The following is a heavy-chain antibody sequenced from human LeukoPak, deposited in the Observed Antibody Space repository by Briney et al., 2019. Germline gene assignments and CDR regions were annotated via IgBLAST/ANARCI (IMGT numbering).Heavy chain of an antibody. CDR2: ISSSGSTI. CDR3: AREGSSGWYEGFDY. D-gene: IGHD6-19*01. CDR1: GFTFSSYG. J-gene: IGHJ4*02. Sequence: PGGSLRLSCAASGFTFSSYGMHWVRQAPGKGLEWVSYISSSGSTIYYADSVKGRFTISRDNAKNSLYLQMNSLRAEDTAVYYCAREGSSGWYEGFDYWGQGTLVTVSS. V-gene: IGHV3-48*04.